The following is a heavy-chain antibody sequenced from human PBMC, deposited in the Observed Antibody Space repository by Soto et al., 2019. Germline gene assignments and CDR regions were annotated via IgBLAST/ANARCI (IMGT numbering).Heavy chain of an antibody. D-gene: IGHD3-22*01. J-gene: IGHJ1*01. CDR1: GFTFSSYG. V-gene: IGHV3-30*18. CDR3: AKEGPYYDSSGYYAEYFQH. CDR2: ISYDGSNK. Sequence: GGSLRLSCAASGFTFSSYGMHWVRQAPGKGLEWVAVISYDGSNKYYADSVKGRFTIPRDNSKNTLYLQMNSLRAEDTAVYYCAKEGPYYDSSGYYAEYFQHWGQGTLVTVSS.